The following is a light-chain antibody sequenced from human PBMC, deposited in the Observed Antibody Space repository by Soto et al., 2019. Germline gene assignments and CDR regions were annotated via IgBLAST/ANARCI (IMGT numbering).Light chain of an antibody. J-gene: IGLJ2*01. CDR3: AAWDDSLNGVV. CDR2: SIN. CDR1: SSNIGSKT. V-gene: IGLV1-44*01. Sequence: QAVVTQPPSASGTPGQRVTISCSGSSSNIGSKTVNWYQQLPGTAPKLLIYSINQRPSGVPDRFSGSKSGTSASLAISGLQSEDEADYYCAAWDDSLNGVVFGGGTKLTVL.